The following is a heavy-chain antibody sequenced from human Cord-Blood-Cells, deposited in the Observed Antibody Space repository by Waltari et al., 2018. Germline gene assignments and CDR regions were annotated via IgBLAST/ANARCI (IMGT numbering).Heavy chain of an antibody. CDR2: ITPSGGST. J-gene: IGHJ4*02. V-gene: IGHV1-46*01. CDR3: ARVMDYYDSSGYSSLDY. CDR1: GYTFTSYY. D-gene: IGHD3-22*01. Sequence: QVQLVQSGAEVKKPGASVKVSCKASGYTFTSYYMHWVRQAPGQGLEWMGIITPSGGSTGYAQKFQGRVTMTRDTSTSTVYMELSSLRSEDTAVYYCARVMDYYDSSGYSSLDYWGQGTLVTVSS.